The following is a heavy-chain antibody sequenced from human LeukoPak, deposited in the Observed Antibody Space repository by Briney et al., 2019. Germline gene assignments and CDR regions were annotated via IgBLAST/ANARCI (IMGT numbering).Heavy chain of an antibody. J-gene: IGHJ1*01. CDR1: GGSINSGGYY. D-gene: IGHD6-13*01. CDR3: ARGKSSSWNEHFQH. CDR2: IYYTGST. V-gene: IGHV4-30-4*08. Sequence: SETLSLTCTVSGGSINSGGYYWSWIRQHPGKGLEWIGYIYYTGSTYYNPSLKSRVTISVDTSKNQFSLKLSSVTAADTAVYYCARGKSSSWNEHFQHWGQGTLVTVSS.